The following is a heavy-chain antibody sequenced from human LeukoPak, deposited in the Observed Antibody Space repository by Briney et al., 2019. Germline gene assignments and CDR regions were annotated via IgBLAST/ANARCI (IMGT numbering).Heavy chain of an antibody. J-gene: IGHJ4*02. V-gene: IGHV3-74*01. D-gene: IGHD2-15*01. Sequence: QPGGSLRLSCAASGFTFSSYWMHWVRQAPGKGLVWVSRINSDGSSTSYADSVKGRFTISRDNAKNTLYLQMNSLRAEDTAVYYCARESGYCSGDSCYSAYYFDYWGQGNLVTVSS. CDR3: ARESGYCSGDSCYSAYYFDY. CDR2: INSDGSST. CDR1: GFTFSSYW.